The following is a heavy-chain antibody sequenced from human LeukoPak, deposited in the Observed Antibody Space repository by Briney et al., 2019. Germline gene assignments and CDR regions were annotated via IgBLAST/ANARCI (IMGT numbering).Heavy chain of an antibody. J-gene: IGHJ2*01. CDR3: ARQPGMTAKSWYFDL. CDR2: IYPGGSET. Sequence: GESLKISCKGLGYSFTSYWNAWVRQRPGKGLEWMGIIYPGGSETRYDPSFQGQVTISADKSISMAYLQWSSLKASDTAMYFCARQPGMTAKSWYFDLWGRDTLVTVSS. V-gene: IGHV5-51*01. D-gene: IGHD2-2*01. CDR1: GYSFTSYW.